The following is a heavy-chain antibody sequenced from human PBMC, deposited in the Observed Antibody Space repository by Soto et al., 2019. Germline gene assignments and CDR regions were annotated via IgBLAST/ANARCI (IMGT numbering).Heavy chain of an antibody. CDR2: ISGSGGST. V-gene: IGHV3-23*01. Sequence: EVQLLESGGGLVQPGGSLRLSCAASGFTFSNFAMNWVRQAPGKGLEWVSAISGSGGSTYYADSVKGRFTISRANSKNTLYLQMNSLRAEDTAVYYCAKDPVVGTRRAFDIWGKGTIVTVSS. J-gene: IGHJ3*02. D-gene: IGHD1-26*01. CDR3: AKDPVVGTRRAFDI. CDR1: GFTFSNFA.